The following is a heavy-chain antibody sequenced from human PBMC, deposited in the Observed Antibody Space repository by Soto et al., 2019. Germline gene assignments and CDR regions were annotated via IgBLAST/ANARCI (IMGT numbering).Heavy chain of an antibody. D-gene: IGHD3-16*02. CDR3: ARDPELSYMYFDY. V-gene: IGHV4-39*07. CDR2: IYYSGST. J-gene: IGHJ4*02. CDR1: GGSISSSSYY. Sequence: SETLSLTCTVSGGSISSSSYYWGWIRQPPGKELEWIGSIYYSGSTYYNPSLKSRVTISVDTSKNQFSLKLSSVTAPDTAVYYCARDPELSYMYFDYWGQGTLVTVSS.